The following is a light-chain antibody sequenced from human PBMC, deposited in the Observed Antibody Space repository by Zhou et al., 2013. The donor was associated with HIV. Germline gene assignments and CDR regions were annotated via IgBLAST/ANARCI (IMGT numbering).Light chain of an antibody. CDR2: KAS. J-gene: IGKJ4*01. V-gene: IGKV1-5*03. CDR3: QQYHSYPLT. Sequence: DIQMTQSPSTLSASVGDRVTITCRASQNIDRWLAWYQQKPGKAPKLLIYKASSLQSGVPSRFSGSGSGAAFTLTIFGLQPDDFATYFCQQYHSYPLTFSGGTKVEI. CDR1: QNIDRW.